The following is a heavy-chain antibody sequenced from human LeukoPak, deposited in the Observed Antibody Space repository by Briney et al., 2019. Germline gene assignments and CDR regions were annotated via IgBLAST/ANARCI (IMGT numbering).Heavy chain of an antibody. Sequence: GTSLRLSCAASGFTFSSHGMQWVRQAPGKGLEWVAVVRYDGSDKYYADSVKGRFTISRDNSKNTLYLQMNSLRAEDTALYYCAKTGGRDGYGFDSWGQGTLVTVSP. CDR1: GFTFSSHG. V-gene: IGHV3-33*06. CDR2: VRYDGSDK. J-gene: IGHJ4*02. CDR3: AKTGGRDGYGFDS. D-gene: IGHD5-24*01.